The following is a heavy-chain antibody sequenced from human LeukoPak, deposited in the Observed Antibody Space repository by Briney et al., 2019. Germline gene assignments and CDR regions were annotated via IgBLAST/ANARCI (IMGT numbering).Heavy chain of an antibody. CDR2: ISYDGSNK. Sequence: TGGSLRLSCAASGFTFSSYGMHWVRQAPGKGLEWVAVISYDGSNKYYADSVKGRFTISRDNSKNTLYLQMNSLRAEDTAVYYCAKARTVERRNVRGFDYWGQGTLVTVSS. J-gene: IGHJ4*02. CDR3: AKARTVERRNVRGFDY. V-gene: IGHV3-30*18. CDR1: GFTFSSYG. D-gene: IGHD1-1*01.